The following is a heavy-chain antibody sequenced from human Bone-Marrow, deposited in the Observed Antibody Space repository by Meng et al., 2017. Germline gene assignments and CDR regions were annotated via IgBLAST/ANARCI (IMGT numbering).Heavy chain of an antibody. CDR2: IIPIFGTA. D-gene: IGHD3-10*01. J-gene: IGHJ6*02. V-gene: IGHV1-69*13. Sequence: SVKVSCKASGGTFSSYAISWVRQAPGQGLEWMGGIIPIFGTANYAQKFQGRVTITADESTSTAYMELSSLRSEDTAVYYCATRSNYYGSGSYRDYYYYGMDVWGQGTTVTGSS. CDR1: GGTFSSYA. CDR3: ATRSNYYGSGSYRDYYYYGMDV.